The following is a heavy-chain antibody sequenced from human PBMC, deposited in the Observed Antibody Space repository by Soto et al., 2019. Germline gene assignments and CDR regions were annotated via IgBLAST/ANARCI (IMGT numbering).Heavy chain of an antibody. CDR3: ARTLNEWLLGLD. J-gene: IGHJ4*02. CDR2: ISAYNGNT. CDR1: GYTFTSYG. V-gene: IGHV1-18*01. Sequence: SVKVSCEASGYTFTSYGISWVRKAPGQGLEWMGWISAYNGNTNYAQKFQGRVTMTTDTSTSTAYMELRSLRSDDTAVYYCARTLNEWLLGLDWGQGTLVTVSS. D-gene: IGHD3-3*01.